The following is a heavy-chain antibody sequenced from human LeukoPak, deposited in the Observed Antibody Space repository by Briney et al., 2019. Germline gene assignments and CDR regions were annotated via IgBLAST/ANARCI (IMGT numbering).Heavy chain of an antibody. CDR1: GFTFHDYA. Sequence: QPGRSLRLSCAASGFTFHDYAMHWVRQAPGMGLEWVSGISRNSGIIGYADSVKGRFTTSRDNAKNSLYLQMNSLRPEDTALYYCTKDSVAMVTTSDYWGQGTLVTVSS. V-gene: IGHV3-9*01. CDR2: ISRNSGII. CDR3: TKDSVAMVTTSDY. J-gene: IGHJ4*02. D-gene: IGHD5-18*01.